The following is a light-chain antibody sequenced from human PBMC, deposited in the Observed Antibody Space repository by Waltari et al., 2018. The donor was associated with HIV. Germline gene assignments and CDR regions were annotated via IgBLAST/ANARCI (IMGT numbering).Light chain of an antibody. CDR1: QSVFFTSNNKNY. CDR2: WAS. V-gene: IGKV4-1*01. J-gene: IGKJ1*01. Sequence: DVVMTHSPDSLAASLGERATINCKSIQSVFFTSNNKNYLAWYQHKPGQTPKLLTYWASTRASGVPDRFRGSGSATDFTLTISSLQAEDVAVYYCQQYYHTPQTFGQGTKVEI. CDR3: QQYYHTPQT.